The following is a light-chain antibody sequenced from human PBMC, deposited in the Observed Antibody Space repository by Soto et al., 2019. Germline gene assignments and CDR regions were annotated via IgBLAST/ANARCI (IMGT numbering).Light chain of an antibody. CDR1: SSDVGGYNY. J-gene: IGLJ2*01. CDR3: SSDTSSSTHVV. CDR2: DVS. Sequence: QSALTQPASVSGSPGQSITISCTGTSSDVGGYNYVSWCHQHPGKAPKLMIYDVSNGPSGVSNRFSGSKSGNTASLTISGLQAEDEADYYCSSDTSSSTHVVFGGGTKLTVL. V-gene: IGLV2-14*01.